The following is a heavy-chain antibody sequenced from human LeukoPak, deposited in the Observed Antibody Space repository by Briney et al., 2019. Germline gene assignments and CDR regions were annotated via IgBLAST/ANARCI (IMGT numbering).Heavy chain of an antibody. V-gene: IGHV4-31*03. D-gene: IGHD2-15*01. J-gene: IGHJ4*02. Sequence: SQTLSLTCTVSGGSISNGVYYWGSIRQHPGKGLEWIGYIYYGGSTYYSPSLKSRLTMSVDTSKNQFSLKLSSVTAADTAVYYCARDLGGGSFDFWGQGALVTVSS. CDR3: ARDLGGGSFDF. CDR2: IYYGGST. CDR1: GGSISNGVYY.